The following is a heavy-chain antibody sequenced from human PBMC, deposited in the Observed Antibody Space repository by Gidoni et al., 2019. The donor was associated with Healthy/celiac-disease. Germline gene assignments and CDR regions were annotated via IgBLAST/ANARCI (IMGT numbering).Heavy chain of an antibody. CDR1: GGTLSSYA. J-gene: IGHJ3*02. CDR3: ARDLRIAAAGRDAFDI. CDR2: TIPIFGTA. Sequence: QVQLVQSGAEVKKPGSSVKVSCKASGGTLSSYAISWVRQAPGQGLEWMGGTIPIFGTANDAQKFQGRVTMTADKSTSTAYMELSSLRSEDTAVYYCARDLRIAAAGRDAFDIWGQGTMVTVSS. V-gene: IGHV1-69*06. D-gene: IGHD6-13*01.